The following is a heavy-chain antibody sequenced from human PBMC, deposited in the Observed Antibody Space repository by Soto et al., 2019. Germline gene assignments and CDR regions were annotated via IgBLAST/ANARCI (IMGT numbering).Heavy chain of an antibody. Sequence: GCLLLTCSASGFTFSSYGMHWVRQAPGKGLEWVAVIWYDGSNKYYADSVKGRFTISRDNSKNTLYLQMNRLRAEDTAVYYCARDHLPYLYSSGFNWFDPWGQGTLVTVYS. CDR3: ARDHLPYLYSSGFNWFDP. J-gene: IGHJ5*02. CDR1: GFTFSSYG. CDR2: IWYDGSNK. V-gene: IGHV3-33*01. D-gene: IGHD6-19*01.